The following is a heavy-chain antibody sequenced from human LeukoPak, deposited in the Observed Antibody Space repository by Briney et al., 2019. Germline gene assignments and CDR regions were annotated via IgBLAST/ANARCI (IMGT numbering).Heavy chain of an antibody. CDR1: GYTFTGYY. D-gene: IGHD2-2*01. CDR3: AVLGYCSSTSCYRSTLNYYYYYMDV. Sequence: ASVKVSCKASGYTFTGYYMHWVRQAPGQGLEWMGIINPSGGSTSYAQKFQGRVTMTRDMSTSTVYMELSSLRSEDTAVYYCAVLGYCSSTSCYRSTLNYYYYYMDVWGKGTTVTVSS. V-gene: IGHV1-46*01. CDR2: INPSGGST. J-gene: IGHJ6*03.